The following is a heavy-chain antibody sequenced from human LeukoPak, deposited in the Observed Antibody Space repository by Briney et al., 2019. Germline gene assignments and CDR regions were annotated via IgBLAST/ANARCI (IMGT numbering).Heavy chain of an antibody. D-gene: IGHD1-26*01. J-gene: IGHJ4*02. CDR2: ISYDGSNK. V-gene: IGHV3-30-3*01. CDR1: GFTFSSYA. Sequence: TGGSLRLSCAASGFTFSSYAMHWVRQAPGKGLEWVAVISYDGSNKYYADSVKGRFTISRDNSKNTLYLQMNSLRAEDTAVYYCAKGGGSRNFDYWGQGTLVTVSS. CDR3: AKGGGSRNFDY.